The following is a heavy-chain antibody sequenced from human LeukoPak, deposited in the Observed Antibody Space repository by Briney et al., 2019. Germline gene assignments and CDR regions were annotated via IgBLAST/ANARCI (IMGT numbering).Heavy chain of an antibody. Sequence: PGGSLRLSCAASGFTFSSYAMPWVRQAPGKGLEYVSAISSNGGSTYYANSVKGRFTISRDNSKNTLYLQMGSLRAEDMAVYYCARGGRYGDYSDYWGQGTLVTVSS. J-gene: IGHJ4*02. V-gene: IGHV3-64*01. CDR2: ISSNGGST. CDR1: GFTFSSYA. CDR3: ARGGRYGDYSDY. D-gene: IGHD4-17*01.